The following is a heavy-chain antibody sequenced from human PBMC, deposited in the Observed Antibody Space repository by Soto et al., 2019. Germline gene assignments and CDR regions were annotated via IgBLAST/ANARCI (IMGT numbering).Heavy chain of an antibody. Sequence: SGPMLVNPTQTLTLTCSFSGFSLTTVGMCVSWIRQPPGKALEWLARIDWDDDKYYSTSLKTRLTISRDTSRNQVVLSLTNMDPVDTATYYCARLWDSNYYDSSANSKSHFDYWGQGSLVTVSS. V-gene: IGHV2-70*11. CDR1: GFSLTTVGMC. CDR3: ARLWDSNYYDSSANSKSHFDY. J-gene: IGHJ4*02. D-gene: IGHD3-22*01. CDR2: IDWDDDK.